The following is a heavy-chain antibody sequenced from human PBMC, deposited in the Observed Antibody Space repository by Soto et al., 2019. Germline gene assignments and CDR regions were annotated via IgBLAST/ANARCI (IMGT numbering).Heavy chain of an antibody. CDR2: INHSGST. CDR3: ARHPRYYYYYGMDV. V-gene: IGHV4-34*01. Sequence: SETLSLTCAVYGESFSGYYWSWIRQPPGKGLEWIGEINHSGSTNYNPSLKSRVTISVDTSKNQFSLKLSSVTAADTAVYYCARHPRYYYYYGMDVWGQGTTVTVSS. J-gene: IGHJ6*02. CDR1: GESFSGYY.